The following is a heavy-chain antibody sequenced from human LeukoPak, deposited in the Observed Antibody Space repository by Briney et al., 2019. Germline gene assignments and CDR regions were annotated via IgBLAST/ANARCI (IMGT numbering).Heavy chain of an antibody. CDR1: GFTFSSYA. D-gene: IGHD3-10*01. V-gene: IGHV3-30-3*01. Sequence: GGSLRLSCAASGFTFSSYAMHWVRQAPGKGLEWVAVISYDGSNKYSADSVKGRLTISRDNSKNTLYLQMNSLRTEDTAVYYCAREVRGAITVFDYWGQGTLVTVSS. CDR3: AREVRGAITVFDY. J-gene: IGHJ4*02. CDR2: ISYDGSNK.